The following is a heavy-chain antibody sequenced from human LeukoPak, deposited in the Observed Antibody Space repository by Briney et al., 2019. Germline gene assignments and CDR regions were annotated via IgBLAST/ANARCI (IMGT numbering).Heavy chain of an antibody. J-gene: IGHJ5*02. CDR2: VYYSGNT. Sequence: SETLSLTCTVSGGSISSSGSYWGWIRQPPGKGLEWVGSVYYSGNTYNPSLKSRVTISVDTSKNQFSLNLTSVNAADTAIYYCARVMAARREDLNWFDPWGQGTLVTVSS. V-gene: IGHV4-39*07. CDR1: GGSISSSGSY. CDR3: ARVMAARREDLNWFDP. D-gene: IGHD6-6*01.